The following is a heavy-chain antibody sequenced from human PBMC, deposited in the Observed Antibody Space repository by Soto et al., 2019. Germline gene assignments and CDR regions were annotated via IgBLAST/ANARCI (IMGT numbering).Heavy chain of an antibody. CDR1: GGSISSYY. J-gene: IGHJ6*02. Sequence: NPSETLSLTCTVSGGSISSYYWSWIRQPAGKGLEWIGRIYTSGSTNYNPSLKSRVTMSVDTSKNQFSLKLSSVTAADTAVYYCARDRFPPLIADYGDGMDVWGQGTTVTVSS. V-gene: IGHV4-4*07. CDR3: ARDRFPPLIADYGDGMDV. D-gene: IGHD3-10*01. CDR2: IYTSGST.